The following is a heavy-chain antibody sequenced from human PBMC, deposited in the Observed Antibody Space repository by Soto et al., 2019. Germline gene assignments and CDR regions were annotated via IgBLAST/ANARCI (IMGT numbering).Heavy chain of an antibody. D-gene: IGHD1-26*01. CDR1: GFTFSSYA. Sequence: SLRLSCAASGFTFSSYAMHWVRQAPGKGLEWVAVISYDGSNKYYADSVKGRFTISRDNSKNTLYLQMNSLRAEDTAVYYCARAPGYSGSRRFYFDYWGQGTLVTVSS. J-gene: IGHJ4*02. CDR3: ARAPGYSGSRRFYFDY. V-gene: IGHV3-30-3*01. CDR2: ISYDGSNK.